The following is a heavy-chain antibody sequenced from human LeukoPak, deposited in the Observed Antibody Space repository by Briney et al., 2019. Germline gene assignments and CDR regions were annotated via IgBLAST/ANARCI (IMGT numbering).Heavy chain of an antibody. CDR3: ARARGDYGDYEHYCDY. V-gene: IGHV4-31*03. CDR1: GGSISSGGYY. CDR2: IYYSGST. J-gene: IGHJ4*02. Sequence: SETLSLTCIVSGGSISSGGYYWSWIRQHPGKNLEWIGYIYYSGSTYYNPSLKSRVTISVDTSKNQFSLKLSSVTAADTAVYYCARARGDYGDYEHYCDYWGQGTLVTVSS. D-gene: IGHD4-17*01.